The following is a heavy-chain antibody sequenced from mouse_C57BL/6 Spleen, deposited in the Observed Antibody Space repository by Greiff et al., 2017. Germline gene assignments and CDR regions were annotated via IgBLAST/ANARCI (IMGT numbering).Heavy chain of an antibody. V-gene: IGHV1-69*01. CDR1: GYTFTSYC. CDR3: ARGYGSVDY. D-gene: IGHD1-1*01. Sequence: QVQLQQPGAELVMPGASVKLSCKASGYTFTSYCMHWVKQRPGQGLAWIGEIYPSDSYTNSTQKFTGKSTLTVDKSSSADYMKISSLTAEDSAVYYCARGYGSVDYWGQGTTLTVSA. CDR2: IYPSDSYT. J-gene: IGHJ2*01.